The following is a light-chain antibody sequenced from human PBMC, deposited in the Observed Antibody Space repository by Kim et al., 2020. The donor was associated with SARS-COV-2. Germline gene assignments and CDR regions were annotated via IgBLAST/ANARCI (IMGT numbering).Light chain of an antibody. CDR1: QSISTNY. CDR3: QHYGSTYT. Sequence: EIVLTQSPGTLSLSPGERATLSCRASQSISTNYLAWYQQKPGQAPRHLIYGAAHRAADVPDRSSGSGSGTDFTLTISRVEPEDFALYFCQHYGSTYTCGKGTNLEI. V-gene: IGKV3-20*01. CDR2: GAA. J-gene: IGKJ2*01.